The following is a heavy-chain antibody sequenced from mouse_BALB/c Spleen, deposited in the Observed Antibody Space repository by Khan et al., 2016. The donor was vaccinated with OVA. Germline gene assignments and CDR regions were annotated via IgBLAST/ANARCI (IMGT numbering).Heavy chain of an antibody. D-gene: IGHD2-2*01. CDR2: IYPGNSDT. CDR3: TRFGYLFAY. Sequence: VQLQQSGTVLARPGTSVKMSCKASGYTFTSYWMHWVKQRPGQGLEWIGAIYPGNSDTSYNQKFKGQAKLTAVTSTSTAYMELSSLTHEDSAVYYCTRFGYLFAYWGQGTLVTVSA. V-gene: IGHV1-5*01. CDR1: GYTFTSYW. J-gene: IGHJ3*01.